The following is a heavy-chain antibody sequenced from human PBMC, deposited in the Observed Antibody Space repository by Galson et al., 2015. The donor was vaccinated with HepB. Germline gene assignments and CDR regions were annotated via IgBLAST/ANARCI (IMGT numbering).Heavy chain of an antibody. D-gene: IGHD5-24*01. Sequence: LSLTCAVYGGSFSGYYWSWIRQPPGKGLEWIGEINHSGSTNYNPSLKSRVTISVDTSKNQFSLKLSSVTAADTAMYYCARGGGYNYYFDYWGQGTLVTVSS. J-gene: IGHJ4*02. V-gene: IGHV4-34*01. CDR2: INHSGST. CDR1: GGSFSGYY. CDR3: ARGGGYNYYFDY.